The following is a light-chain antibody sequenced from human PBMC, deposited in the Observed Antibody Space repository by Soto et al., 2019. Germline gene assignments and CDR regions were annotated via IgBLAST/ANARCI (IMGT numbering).Light chain of an antibody. CDR3: QQYNKWPLIT. Sequence: EIVMTPSPATLSVSPGETATLSCRASQSISIGLAWYRQTPGQAPRLLIYGASTRATGTPARFSGSGSGTDFTLTISSLQSEDFALYYCQQYNKWPLITFGQGTRLEIK. CDR2: GAS. CDR1: QSISIG. V-gene: IGKV3D-15*01. J-gene: IGKJ5*01.